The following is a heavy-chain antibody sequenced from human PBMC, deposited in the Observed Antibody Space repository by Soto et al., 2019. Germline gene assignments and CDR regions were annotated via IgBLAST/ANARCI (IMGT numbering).Heavy chain of an antibody. D-gene: IGHD2-2*01. V-gene: IGHV6-1*01. J-gene: IGHJ5*02. CDR3: VRERKYQLLSWYWFDP. Sequence: QSQTLSLTCAISGDSVSSNTAAWNWIRQSPSRGLEWLGRTYYRSKWYNDYAVSVKSRITINPDTSKNQFSLQLNSVTPEDTAVYYCVRERKYQLLSWYWFDPWGQGSLVTVSS. CDR2: TYYRSKWYN. CDR1: GDSVSSNTAA.